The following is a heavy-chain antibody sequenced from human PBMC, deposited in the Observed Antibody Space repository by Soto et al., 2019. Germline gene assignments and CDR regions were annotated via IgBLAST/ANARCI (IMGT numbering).Heavy chain of an antibody. CDR1: GYSFTSYW. J-gene: IGHJ4*02. Sequence: PGESLKISCKGSGYSFTSYWISWVRQMPVKGLEWMGRIDPSDSYTNYSPSFQGHVTISADKSISTAYLQWSSLKASDTAMYYCARQWYYYDSSGYYTPLDYWGQGTLVTVSS. V-gene: IGHV5-10-1*01. CDR2: IDPSDSYT. D-gene: IGHD3-22*01. CDR3: ARQWYYYDSSGYYTPLDY.